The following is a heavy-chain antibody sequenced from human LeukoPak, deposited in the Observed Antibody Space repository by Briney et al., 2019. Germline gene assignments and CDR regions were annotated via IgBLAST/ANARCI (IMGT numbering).Heavy chain of an antibody. CDR2: ISGSGSDT. CDR3: AREQNIRGVIIIVDS. D-gene: IGHD3-10*01. V-gene: IGHV3-23*01. Sequence: GGSLRLSCAASGFTFARNTMTWVRQAPGKGLEWVSSISGSGSDTYYADSVKGRFTISRDNSKNPLYLEVNGLRADDTAVYYCAREQNIRGVIIIVDSWGQGTLVTVSS. CDR1: GFTFARNT. J-gene: IGHJ4*02.